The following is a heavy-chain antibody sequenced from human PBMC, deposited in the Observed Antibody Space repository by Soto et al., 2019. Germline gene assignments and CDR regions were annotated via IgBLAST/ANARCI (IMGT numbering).Heavy chain of an antibody. CDR3: AKKYYFGSGSYVFYFDY. J-gene: IGHJ4*02. Sequence: DVQLLESGGGSVQPGGSLRLSCAASGFTFSNYAMTWVRQAPGKGLEWVSTMSGTAGNTYYADSVKGRFTISRDNSKNTLYLQMNSLRAEDTAVYYCAKKYYFGSGSYVFYFDYWGQGTLVTVSS. CDR2: MSGTAGNT. V-gene: IGHV3-23*01. CDR1: GFTFSNYA. D-gene: IGHD3-10*01.